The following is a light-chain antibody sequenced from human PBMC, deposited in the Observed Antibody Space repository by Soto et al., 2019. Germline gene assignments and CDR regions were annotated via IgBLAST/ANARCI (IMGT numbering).Light chain of an antibody. CDR1: QSISSW. Sequence: DIQMTQSPSTLSASVGDRVTITCRASQSISSWLAWYQQKPGKAPNLLIYKASSLATGVPSRFSGSGSGTEFTLTISSLQPDDFATYYCQQYNSYLWTFRQGTKVEIK. CDR2: KAS. CDR3: QQYNSYLWT. J-gene: IGKJ1*01. V-gene: IGKV1-5*03.